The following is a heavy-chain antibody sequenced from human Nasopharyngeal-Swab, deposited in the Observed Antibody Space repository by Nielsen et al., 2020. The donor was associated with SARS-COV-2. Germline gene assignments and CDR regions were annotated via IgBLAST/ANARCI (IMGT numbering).Heavy chain of an antibody. CDR3: AAYYYDSSGYYRDWVY. CDR1: GGSISSSSFY. Sequence: SETLSLTCTVSGGSISSSSFYWGWIRQPPGKGLEWIGSIYYSGSTYYNPSLKSRVTISVDTSKNQFSLKLSSVTAADTAVYYCAAYYYDSSGYYRDWVYWGQGTLVTVSS. V-gene: IGHV4-39*07. CDR2: IYYSGST. D-gene: IGHD3-22*01. J-gene: IGHJ4*02.